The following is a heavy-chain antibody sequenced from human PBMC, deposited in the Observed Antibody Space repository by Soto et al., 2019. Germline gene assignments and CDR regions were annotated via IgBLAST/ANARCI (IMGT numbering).Heavy chain of an antibody. V-gene: IGHV1-2*02. Sequence: QVQLVQSGAEVKKPGASVKVSCKAPRYIFTAYFMHWVRQAPGQGLEWMGWINPNNGATNYGLSFQGRVTMTRDTSISTAYMERSSMRSDDTAVDYCASHDPGARLDPWGQGTLVIVSS. CDR3: ASHDPGARLDP. J-gene: IGHJ5*02. CDR2: INPNNGAT. CDR1: RYIFTAYF. D-gene: IGHD1-1*01.